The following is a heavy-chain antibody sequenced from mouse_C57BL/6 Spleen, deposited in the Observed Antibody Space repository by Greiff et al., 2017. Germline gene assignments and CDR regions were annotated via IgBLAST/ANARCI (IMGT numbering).Heavy chain of an antibody. D-gene: IGHD2-1*01. V-gene: IGHV1-61*01. CDR2: IYPSDSET. J-gene: IGHJ4*01. CDR3: ARRGNSYYAMDY. CDR1: GYTFTSYW. Sequence: VQLQQPGAELVRPGSSVKLSCKASGYTFTSYWMDWVKQRPGQGLEWIGNIYPSDSETHYNQKFKDKATLTVDKSSSTAYMQLRSPTSEDSAVYYCARRGNSYYAMDYWGQGTSVTVSS.